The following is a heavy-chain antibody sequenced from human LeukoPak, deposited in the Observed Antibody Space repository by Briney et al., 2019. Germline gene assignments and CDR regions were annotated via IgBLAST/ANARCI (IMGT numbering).Heavy chain of an antibody. J-gene: IGHJ4*02. CDR1: GYTFTSYD. V-gene: IGHV1-8*03. D-gene: IGHD6-13*01. CDR2: MNPNSGNT. Sequence: ASVKVSCKASGYTFTSYDINWVRQATGQGLEWMGWMNPNSGNTGYAQKFQGRVTITRNTSISTAYMELSSLRSEDTAVYYCAREAGRIAAAGTGADWGQGTLVTVSS. CDR3: AREAGRIAAAGTGAD.